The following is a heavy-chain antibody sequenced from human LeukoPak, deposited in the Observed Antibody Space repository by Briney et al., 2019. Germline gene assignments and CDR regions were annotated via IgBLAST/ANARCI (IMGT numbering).Heavy chain of an antibody. Sequence: PSETLSLTCIVSGGSISNYYWSWIRQPAGKGLEWIGRIYTSGSTNYNPSLKSRVTMSVDTSKNQFSLKLSSVTAADTAVYYCARAGYNWNDVSFDYWGQGTLVTVSS. CDR2: IYTSGST. V-gene: IGHV4-4*07. D-gene: IGHD1-20*01. CDR3: ARAGYNWNDVSFDY. CDR1: GGSISNYY. J-gene: IGHJ4*02.